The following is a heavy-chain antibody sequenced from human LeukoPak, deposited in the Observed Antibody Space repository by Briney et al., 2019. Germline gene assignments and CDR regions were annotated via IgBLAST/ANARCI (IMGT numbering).Heavy chain of an antibody. Sequence: GGSLRLSCAASGFTFSDYYMSWIRQAPGKGLEWVSYISSSGSTIYYADSVKGRFTISRDNSKSTLYLQMNSLRAEDTAVYYCARDCRLNCARQPGFDSWGQGTLVTVSS. J-gene: IGHJ5*01. V-gene: IGHV3-11*04. CDR2: ISSSGSTI. CDR1: GFTFSDYY. CDR3: ARDCRLNCARQPGFDS. D-gene: IGHD1-1*01.